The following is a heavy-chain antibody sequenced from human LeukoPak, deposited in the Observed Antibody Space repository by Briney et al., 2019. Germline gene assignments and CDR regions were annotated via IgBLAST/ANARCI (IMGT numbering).Heavy chain of an antibody. Sequence: GGSLRLSCAASGFTFSSYAMSWVRQAPGKGLEWVSSIGDTTYYADSVKGRFTISRDNSKNTLYLHMKSLRAEDTAVYFCAREIIGGASFLDYWGQGTLVTVSS. V-gene: IGHV3-23*01. CDR2: IGDTT. CDR1: GFTFSSYA. J-gene: IGHJ4*02. CDR3: AREIIGGASFLDY. D-gene: IGHD1-26*01.